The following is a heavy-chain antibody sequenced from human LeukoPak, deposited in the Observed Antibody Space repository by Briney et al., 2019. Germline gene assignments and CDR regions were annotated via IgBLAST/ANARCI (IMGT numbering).Heavy chain of an antibody. D-gene: IGHD5-18*01. CDR2: ISWNSGSI. Sequence: GGSLRLSCAASGFTFSTYTMNWVRQAPGMGLEWVSGISWNSGSIGYADSVKGRFTISRDNAKNSLYLQMNSLREEDTALYYCAKDMAYSFRSFDYWGQGTLVTVSS. CDR1: GFTFSTYT. V-gene: IGHV3-9*01. J-gene: IGHJ4*02. CDR3: AKDMAYSFRSFDY.